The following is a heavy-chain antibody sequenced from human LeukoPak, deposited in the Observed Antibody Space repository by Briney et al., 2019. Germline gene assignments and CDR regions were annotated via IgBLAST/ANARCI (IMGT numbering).Heavy chain of an antibody. D-gene: IGHD3-10*01. J-gene: IGHJ6*02. Sequence: PGGSLRLSCAASGFTFSSYAMSWVRQAPGKGLEWVSAISGSGGSTHYTDSVKGRFTISRDNSKNMLYLQTHSLRGEDTAVYYCANLRLSGDLADVWGQGTTVTVSS. V-gene: IGHV3-23*01. CDR1: GFTFSSYA. CDR2: ISGSGGST. CDR3: ANLRLSGDLADV.